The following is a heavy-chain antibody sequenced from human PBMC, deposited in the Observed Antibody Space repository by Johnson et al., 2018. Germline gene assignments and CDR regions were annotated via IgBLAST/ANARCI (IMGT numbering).Heavy chain of an antibody. CDR2: IRRDGSET. CDR1: EFTFSSYW. V-gene: IGHV3-7*01. J-gene: IGHJ3*02. D-gene: IGHD6-13*01. Sequence: VQLVQSGGGLVQPGGSLRLSCAASEFTFSSYWMSWVRQAPGKGLEWVAHIRRDGSETYYVDSVKGRFSISRDNAKNSLYLEMDSLSAEDTAMYYCAGDRSGSSWFPDAFDIWGQGTVVTVSS. CDR3: AGDRSGSSWFPDAFDI.